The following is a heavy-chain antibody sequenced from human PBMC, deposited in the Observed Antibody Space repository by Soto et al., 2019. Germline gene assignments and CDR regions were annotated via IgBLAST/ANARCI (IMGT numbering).Heavy chain of an antibody. J-gene: IGHJ4*02. CDR3: AKGRTYYYDSSGYAPGDDY. Sequence: ASVKVSCKASGYTFIGYYIHWVRQAPGQGLEWMGRINPNSGEVTYGETFRGRVTMTRDTSNDTAYMELNSLRAEDTAVYYCAKGRTYYYDSSGYAPGDDYWGQGTLVTVSS. CDR2: INPNSGEV. V-gene: IGHV1-2*06. D-gene: IGHD3-22*01. CDR1: GYTFIGYY.